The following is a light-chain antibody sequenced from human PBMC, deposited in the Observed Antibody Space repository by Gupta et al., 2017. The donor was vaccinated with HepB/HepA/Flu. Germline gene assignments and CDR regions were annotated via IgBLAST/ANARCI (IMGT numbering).Light chain of an antibody. J-gene: IGLJ2*01. CDR2: SNN. V-gene: IGLV1-47*02. CDR1: SSNIENNN. Sequence: QSVLTPAPSASGTPGPRVTISCSGSSSNIENNNVCWYQHVPGTAPNPPIYSNNQRPSGVPDRFSGSKSGTSASLATSGLRSEDEADYYCATWDDSLRGPVFGGGTKLTVL. CDR3: ATWDDSLRGPV.